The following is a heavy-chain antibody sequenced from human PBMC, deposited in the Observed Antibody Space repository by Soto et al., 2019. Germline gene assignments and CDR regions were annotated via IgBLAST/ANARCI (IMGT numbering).Heavy chain of an antibody. Sequence: EVQLLESGGGLVQPGGSLRLSCAASGFTFSNYAVTWVRQAAGQGLEWVSTISGSGGSTYYADSVKGRFTISRDNSKNTLYLQMNSLRAEDTAVYYCAKDQGSSWYEIDYWGQGTLVTVSS. CDR1: GFTFSNYA. CDR2: ISGSGGST. CDR3: AKDQGSSWYEIDY. D-gene: IGHD6-13*01. J-gene: IGHJ4*02. V-gene: IGHV3-23*01.